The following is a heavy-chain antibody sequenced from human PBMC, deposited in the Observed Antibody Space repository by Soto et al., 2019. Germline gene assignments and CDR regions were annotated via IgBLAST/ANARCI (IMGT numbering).Heavy chain of an antibody. Sequence: ASVKVSCKVSGYTLTELSMHWVRQAPGKGLEWMGGFNPEDGDTKYSQKFQGRVTITRDTSASTAYMELSSLRSEDTAVYYCARAVSPRPYAFDIWGQGTMVTVSS. CDR1: GYTLTELS. D-gene: IGHD6-25*01. V-gene: IGHV1-24*01. J-gene: IGHJ3*02. CDR3: ARAVSPRPYAFDI. CDR2: FNPEDGDT.